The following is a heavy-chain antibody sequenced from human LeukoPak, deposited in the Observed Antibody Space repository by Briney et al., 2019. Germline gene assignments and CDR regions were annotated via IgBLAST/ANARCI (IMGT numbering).Heavy chain of an antibody. CDR1: GFTFSTYW. V-gene: IGHV3-7*05. CDR2: IKQDGGEK. CDR3: ARSAAGTYY. Sequence: PGGSLRLSCAASGFTFSTYWMSWERQAPGKGLEWVANIKQDGGEKVYVDSVKGRFTISRGNARNSLFLQMDALRAEDTAVYYGARSAAGTYYWGQGTLVTVSS. J-gene: IGHJ4*02. D-gene: IGHD1-1*01.